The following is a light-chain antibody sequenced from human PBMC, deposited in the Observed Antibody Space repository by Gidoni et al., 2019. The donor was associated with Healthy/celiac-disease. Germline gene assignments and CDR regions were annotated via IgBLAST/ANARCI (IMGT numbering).Light chain of an antibody. CDR2: AAS. J-gene: IGKJ3*01. CDR1: QSISSY. Sequence: DIQMAQSPSSLSASVGDRVTITCRASQSISSYLNWYQQKPGKAPTLLIYAASSLQSGVPSRFSGGVAGTDFTLTITSMQPEDVATYYCQQSYSRVFTFGPGNKVEIK. V-gene: IGKV1-39*01. CDR3: QQSYSRVFT.